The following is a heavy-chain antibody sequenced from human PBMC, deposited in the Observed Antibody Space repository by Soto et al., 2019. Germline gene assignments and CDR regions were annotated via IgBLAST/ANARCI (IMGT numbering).Heavy chain of an antibody. V-gene: IGHV3-23*01. CDR1: EFTVISNY. CDR2: ITQSGGNL. D-gene: IGHD5-12*01. J-gene: IGHJ4*02. CDR3: AKDARPDGYWNFDY. Sequence: GGSLRLSCAVSEFTVISNYMSWVRQAPGKGLEWVSGITQSGGNLFYADSVKGRFTISRDVSKNTLFLQMNSLRADDTAVYYCAKDARPDGYWNFDYWGQGILVTVSS.